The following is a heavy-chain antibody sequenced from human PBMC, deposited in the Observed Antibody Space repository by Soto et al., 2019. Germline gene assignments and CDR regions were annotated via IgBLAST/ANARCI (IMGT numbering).Heavy chain of an antibody. CDR2: ISSNGGST. CDR3: VKDHIADSGYVDY. Sequence: PGGSLRLSCSASGFTFSSYAMHWVRQAPGKGLEYVSAISSNGGSTYYADSVKGRFTISRDNSKNTLYLQMSSLRAEDTAVYYCVKDHIADSGYVDYWGQGTLVTVSS. J-gene: IGHJ4*02. D-gene: IGHD6-19*01. V-gene: IGHV3-64D*08. CDR1: GFTFSSYA.